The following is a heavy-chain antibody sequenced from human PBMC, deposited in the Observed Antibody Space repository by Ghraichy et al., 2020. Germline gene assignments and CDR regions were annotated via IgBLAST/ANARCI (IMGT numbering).Heavy chain of an antibody. D-gene: IGHD4-11*01. Sequence: SETPSLTCAVYGGSFSGYYWSWIRQPPGKGLEWIGEINHSGSTNYNPSLKSRVTISVDTSKNQFSLKLSSVTAVDTAVYYCARHVSRHYTIDYWGQGTLVTVSS. CDR3: ARHVSRHYTIDY. CDR1: GGSFSGYY. J-gene: IGHJ4*02. V-gene: IGHV4-34*01. CDR2: INHSGST.